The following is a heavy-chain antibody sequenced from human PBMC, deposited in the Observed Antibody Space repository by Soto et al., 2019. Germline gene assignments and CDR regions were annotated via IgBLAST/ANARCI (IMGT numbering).Heavy chain of an antibody. J-gene: IGHJ4*02. D-gene: IGHD1-1*01. V-gene: IGHV1-18*01. Sequence: QVHLVQSGAQVKKPGASVKVSCKGSGYAFTTYGITWVRQAPGQGLEWMGWISAHNGNTNYAQKLQGRVTVTRDTSTSTAYMELRSLRSDDTAVYYCARGRYGDYWGQGALVTVSS. CDR3: ARGRYGDY. CDR1: GYAFTTYG. CDR2: ISAHNGNT.